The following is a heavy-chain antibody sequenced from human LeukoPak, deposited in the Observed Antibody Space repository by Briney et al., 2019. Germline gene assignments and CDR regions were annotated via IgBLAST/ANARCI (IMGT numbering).Heavy chain of an antibody. D-gene: IGHD2-15*01. J-gene: IGHJ5*02. Sequence: SQTLSLTCAVPGGSISSGGYSWSWIRQPPGKGLEWIGYIYHSGSTYYNPSLKSRVTISVDRSKNQFSLKLSSVTAADTAVYYCARFCSGGSCPFDPWGQGTLVTVSS. V-gene: IGHV4-30-2*01. CDR1: GGSISSGGYS. CDR3: ARFCSGGSCPFDP. CDR2: IYHSGST.